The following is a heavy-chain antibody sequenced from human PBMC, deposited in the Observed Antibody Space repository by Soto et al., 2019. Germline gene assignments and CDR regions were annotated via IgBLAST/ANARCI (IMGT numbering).Heavy chain of an antibody. CDR3: ARELYTSVWKYFFY. CDR1: GYTFTSYG. CDR2: ISAYNGNT. V-gene: IGHV1-18*01. Sequence: ASVKVSCKASGYTFTSYGISWVRQAPGQGLEWMGWISAYNGNTNYAQKLQGRVTMTTDTSTSTAYMELRSLRSEDTAVYYCARELYTSVWKYFFYRSQRSLVTVSS. D-gene: IGHD6-19*01. J-gene: IGHJ4*02.